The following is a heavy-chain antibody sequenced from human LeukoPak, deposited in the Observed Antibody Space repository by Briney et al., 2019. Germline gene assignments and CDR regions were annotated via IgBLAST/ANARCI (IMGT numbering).Heavy chain of an antibody. J-gene: IGHJ3*02. CDR3: ARLHHADFHCSSTSCYSDAFDI. CDR2: IIPILGTA. Sequence: ASVKVSCRASGGTFSSYTISWVRQAPGQGLEWMGRIIPILGTANYAQKFQGRVTITADKSTSTAYMELSSLRSEDTAVYYCARLHHADFHCSSTSCYSDAFDIWGQGTMVTVSS. CDR1: GGTFSSYT. D-gene: IGHD2-2*01. V-gene: IGHV1-69*08.